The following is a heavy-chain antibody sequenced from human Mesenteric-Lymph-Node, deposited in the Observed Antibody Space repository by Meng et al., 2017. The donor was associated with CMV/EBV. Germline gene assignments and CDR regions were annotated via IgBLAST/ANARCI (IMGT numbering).Heavy chain of an antibody. D-gene: IGHD4-23*01. CDR1: GGTFSSYT. CDR2: IIPILGIA. J-gene: IGHJ4*02. CDR3: ARDPPLGPGHDSALTPYGY. Sequence: VKVSCKASGGTFSSYTISWVRQAPGQGLEWMGRIIPILGIANYAQKFQGRVTITADKSTSTAYMELSSLRSEDTAVYYCARDPPLGPGHDSALTPYGYWGQGTLVTVSS. V-gene: IGHV1-69*04.